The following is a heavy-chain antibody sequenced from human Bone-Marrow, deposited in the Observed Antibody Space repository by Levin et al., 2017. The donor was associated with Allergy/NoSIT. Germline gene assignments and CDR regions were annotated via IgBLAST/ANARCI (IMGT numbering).Heavy chain of an antibody. D-gene: IGHD1-26*01. Sequence: ETLSLTCAASGFTVSSDYMSWVRQAPGKGLEWVSVIYSGGSTYYADSVKGRFTISRDNSKNTLYLQMNSLRAEDTAVYYCALYSGSYSNWFDPWGQGTLVTVSS. CDR2: IYSGGST. V-gene: IGHV3-53*01. CDR1: GFTVSSDY. CDR3: ALYSGSYSNWFDP. J-gene: IGHJ5*02.